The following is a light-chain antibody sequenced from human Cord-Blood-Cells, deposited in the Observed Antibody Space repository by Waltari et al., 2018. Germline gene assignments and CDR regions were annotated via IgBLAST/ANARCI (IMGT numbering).Light chain of an antibody. CDR2: GNS. J-gene: IGLJ1*01. CDR1: SSNIGAGYD. Sequence: QSVLTQPPSVSGAPGQRVTISCTGSSSNIGAGYDLHWYQQLPGTAPKLLIYGNSNRPSGVLDRFSGSKSGTSASLAITGLQAEDEADYYCQSYDSSLSGYVFGTGTKVTVL. CDR3: QSYDSSLSGYV. V-gene: IGLV1-40*01.